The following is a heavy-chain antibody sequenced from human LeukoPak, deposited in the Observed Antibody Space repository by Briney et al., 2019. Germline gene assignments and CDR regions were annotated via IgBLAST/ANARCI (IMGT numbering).Heavy chain of an antibody. D-gene: IGHD4-17*01. CDR1: GYTFTGYY. J-gene: IGHJ5*02. V-gene: IGHV1-2*02. CDR2: INPNSGGT. Sequence: GASVKVSCKASGYTFTGYYMHWVRQAPGQGLEWMGWINPNSGGTNYAQKFQGRVTISRDTSASTAYMELSSLRSEDMAVYYCARGPRGDFGRNRWFDPWGQGTLVTVSS. CDR3: ARGPRGDFGRNRWFDP.